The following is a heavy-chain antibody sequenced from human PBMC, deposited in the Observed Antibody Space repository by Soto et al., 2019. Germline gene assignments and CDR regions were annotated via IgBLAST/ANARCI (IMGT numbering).Heavy chain of an antibody. CDR3: ATPYYGMDV. CDR2: IEHSDSYT. J-gene: IGHJ6*01. CDR1: GYSFTRYW. Sequence: PVESLTIFREVAGYSFTRYWIMLGLQMPGEGLEWMGRIEHSDSYTNYSPSFQGHVTISADKAISTAYLQCSSLKDSDPAMYFCATPYYGMDVWGQGTTVTVSS. V-gene: IGHV5-10-1*01.